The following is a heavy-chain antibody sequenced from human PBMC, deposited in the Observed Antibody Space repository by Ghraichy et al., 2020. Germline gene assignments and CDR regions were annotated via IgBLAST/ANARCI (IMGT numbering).Heavy chain of an antibody. Sequence: GGSLRLSCAASGFAFSTYSMNWVRQAPGKGLEWISYITSTSSTIYYADSVEGRFTIFRDNARNSLYLQMHSLRAEDTAVYYCARAFKAMEATISADYWGRGTLVTVSS. J-gene: IGHJ4*02. V-gene: IGHV3-48*01. CDR3: ARAFKAMEATISADY. D-gene: IGHD5-12*01. CDR1: GFAFSTYS. CDR2: ITSTSSTI.